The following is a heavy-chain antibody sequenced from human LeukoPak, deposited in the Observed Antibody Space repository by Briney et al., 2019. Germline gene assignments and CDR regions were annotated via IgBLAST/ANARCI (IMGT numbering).Heavy chain of an antibody. CDR3: AREGYSSSWALFDY. Sequence: GRSLTLSCAASGFTFSSYAMHWVRQAPGRGLEGVAVISYDGSNKYYADSVKGRFTISRDNSKNTLYLQMNSLRAEDTAVYYCAREGYSSSWALFDYWGQGTLVTVSS. D-gene: IGHD6-13*01. J-gene: IGHJ4*02. CDR1: GFTFSSYA. V-gene: IGHV3-30*04. CDR2: ISYDGSNK.